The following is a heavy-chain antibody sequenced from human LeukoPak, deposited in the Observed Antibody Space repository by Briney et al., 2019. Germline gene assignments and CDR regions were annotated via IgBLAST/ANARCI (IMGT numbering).Heavy chain of an antibody. Sequence: GESLKVSCKGSGYDFTTYWIAWVRQMPGKGLEWMGIIYPGDSDTRYNPSFQGQVTISADTSINTAYLQWSSLRASDTAIYYCTRRGRAPSNWFDPWGQGTLVTVSS. CDR3: TRRGRAPSNWFDP. J-gene: IGHJ5*02. CDR1: GYDFTTYW. V-gene: IGHV5-51*01. D-gene: IGHD2-8*01. CDR2: IYPGDSDT.